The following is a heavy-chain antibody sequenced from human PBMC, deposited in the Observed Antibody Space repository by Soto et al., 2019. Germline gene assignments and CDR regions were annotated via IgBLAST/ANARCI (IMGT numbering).Heavy chain of an antibody. D-gene: IGHD6-19*01. J-gene: IGHJ5*02. Sequence: QVQLVQSGAEVKKPGASVKVSCKASGYTFTSYAMHWVRQAPGQRLEWMGWINAGNGNTKYSQKCQGRVTITRDTSASTAYMELGSLRSEDTAVYYCARPIAGAGNPVTYPSVDWFDPWGQGTLVTVSS. CDR3: ARPIAGAGNPVTYPSVDWFDP. CDR1: GYTFTSYA. CDR2: INAGNGNT. V-gene: IGHV1-3*01.